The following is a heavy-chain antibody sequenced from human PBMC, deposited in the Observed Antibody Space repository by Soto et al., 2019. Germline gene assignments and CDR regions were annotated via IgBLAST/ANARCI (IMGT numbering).Heavy chain of an antibody. CDR2: IDQSGST. J-gene: IGHJ5*02. CDR1: GGSFSAYY. V-gene: IGHV4-34*01. CDR3: ARGRKQQLVRSAASDRFDP. D-gene: IGHD6-13*01. Sequence: QVQLQQWGAGLLKPSETLSLTCTVYGGSFSAYYWSWIRQPPGKGLEWIGEIDQSGSTNYNPSLKSRVTISVDRSKNQFSLKLSSVPAADTAVYYCARGRKQQLVRSAASDRFDPWGQGTLVTVSS.